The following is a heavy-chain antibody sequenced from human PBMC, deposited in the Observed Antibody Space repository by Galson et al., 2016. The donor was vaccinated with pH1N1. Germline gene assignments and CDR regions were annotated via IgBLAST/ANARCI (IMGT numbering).Heavy chain of an antibody. CDR1: GFSLSTSGVG. J-gene: IGHJ4*02. D-gene: IGHD1-26*01. V-gene: IGHV2-5*02. CDR3: AHNIEWELGAYFDY. Sequence: PALVKPTQTLTLTCTFSGFSLSTSGVGVGWVRQPPGKALEWLALIYWDDDKRYSPSLKSRLTITKDPSKNQVVLTMTNMDPVDTATYYCAHNIEWELGAYFDYWGQGTLVTVSS. CDR2: IYWDDDK.